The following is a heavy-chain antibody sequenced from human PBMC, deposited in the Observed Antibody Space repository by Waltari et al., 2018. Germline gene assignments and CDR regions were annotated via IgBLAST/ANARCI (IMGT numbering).Heavy chain of an antibody. J-gene: IGHJ2*01. V-gene: IGHV3-48*04. CDR1: GMTFTTYS. CDR2: VSGDSGYI. D-gene: IGHD3-10*01. CDR3: AGIRRGFWFFDL. Sequence: EVQLVESGGGLVQPGGSLRLSCAASGMTFTTYSMNWVRQAPGKGLYWISDVSGDSGYIYYADSVRGRFTISRDNAQNSMYLQMNNLRADDTAVYYCAGIRRGFWFFDLWGRGTLVTVSS.